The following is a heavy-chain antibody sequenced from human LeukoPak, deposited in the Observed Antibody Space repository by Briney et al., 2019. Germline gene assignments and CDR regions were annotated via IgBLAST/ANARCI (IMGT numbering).Heavy chain of an antibody. CDR1: GITLSGLW. D-gene: IGHD2-15*01. J-gene: IGHJ4*02. CDR2: IKEDGSET. CDR3: AIYCRGGGICRFDD. Sequence: GGSLRLSCAASGITLSGLWMSWVRQAPGKGLQWVANIKEDGSETIYVDSVKGRFTISRDNARNSVYLQMNSLRAEDTAVYYCAIYCRGGGICRFDDWGQGIPVTVSS. V-gene: IGHV3-7*05.